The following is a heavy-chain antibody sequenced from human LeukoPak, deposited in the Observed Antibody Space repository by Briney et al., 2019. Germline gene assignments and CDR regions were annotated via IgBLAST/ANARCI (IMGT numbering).Heavy chain of an antibody. V-gene: IGHV1-69*13. J-gene: IGHJ4*02. CDR2: IIPIFGTA. CDR1: GYTFTSYG. Sequence: ASVKVSCKVSGYTFTSYGISWVRQAPGQGLEWMGGIIPIFGTANYAQKFQGRVTITADESTSTAYMELSSLRSEDTAVYYCARGLRFLEWLLDYWGQGTLVTVSS. CDR3: ARGLRFLEWLLDY. D-gene: IGHD3-3*01.